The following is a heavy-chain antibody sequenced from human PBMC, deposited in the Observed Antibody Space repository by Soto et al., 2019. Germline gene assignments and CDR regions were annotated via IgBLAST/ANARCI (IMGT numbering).Heavy chain of an antibody. Sequence: EVQVLESGGALVQPGGSLRLSCAASGFTFSNYAMSWVRQAPGKGLEWVSSISGSGCTTYYADSVKGRLTLSRDNSKNTLYLQMNSLRVEDTAVYYCAKNNMGYYLDYWGQGALVTVSS. J-gene: IGHJ4*02. CDR3: AKNNMGYYLDY. CDR1: GFTFSNYA. CDR2: ISGSGCTT. V-gene: IGHV3-23*01. D-gene: IGHD3-10*01.